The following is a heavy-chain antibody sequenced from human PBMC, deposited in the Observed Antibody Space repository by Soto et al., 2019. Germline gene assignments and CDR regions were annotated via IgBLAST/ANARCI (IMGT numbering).Heavy chain of an antibody. CDR3: ARDLRGYCSSTSCSPLIYYYYYGMDV. D-gene: IGHD2-2*01. CDR2: ISYDGSNK. Sequence: QVQLVESGGGVVQPGRSLRLSCAASGFTFSSYAMHWVRQAPGKGLEWVAVISYDGSNKYYADSVKGRFTISRDNSKNTLYLQMNSLRAEDTAVYYCARDLRGYCSSTSCSPLIYYYYYGMDVWGQGTTVTVSS. J-gene: IGHJ6*02. CDR1: GFTFSSYA. V-gene: IGHV3-30-3*01.